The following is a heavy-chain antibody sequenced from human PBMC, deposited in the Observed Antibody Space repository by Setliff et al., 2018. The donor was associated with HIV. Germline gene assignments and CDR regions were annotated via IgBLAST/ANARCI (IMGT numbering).Heavy chain of an antibody. D-gene: IGHD3-16*01. CDR1: GYSISSGYY. Sequence: KTSETLSLTCAVSGYSISSGYYWGWIRQPPGKGLEWIGTIYQSGSTYYNPSLKSRVTISLDTSKNQLSLKLSSVTAADTAVYYCARVSYDYASYYMDVWGKGTTVTVSS. J-gene: IGHJ6*03. CDR2: IYQSGST. V-gene: IGHV4-38-2*01. CDR3: ARVSYDYASYYMDV.